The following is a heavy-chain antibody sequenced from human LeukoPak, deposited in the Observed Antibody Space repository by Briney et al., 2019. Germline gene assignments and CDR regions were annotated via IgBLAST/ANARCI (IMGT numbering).Heavy chain of an antibody. J-gene: IGHJ4*02. CDR2: TGSKGVT. CDR1: GFTFRTYA. Sequence: GGSLRLFCTGSGFTFRTYAFSWVRQAPGRGREWVSCTGSKGVTYYADSVKGRFTISRDNSKNALYLQMNGLRADGTAVYYCGIRDTSDYYVFWGQGTLVTVSS. CDR3: GIRDTSDYYVF. V-gene: IGHV3-23*01. D-gene: IGHD3-22*01.